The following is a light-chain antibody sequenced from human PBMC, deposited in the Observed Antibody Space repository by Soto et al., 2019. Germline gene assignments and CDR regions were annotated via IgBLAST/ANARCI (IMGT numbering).Light chain of an antibody. CDR2: AAS. Sequence: DIQMTQSPSSLSVSVGDRFTITCRASQSITTYLNWYQQKPGKGPKLLIYAASSLQSGVPSRFGGSRSGPDFTLTISSLQPEDFATYYCQQSYSTPRLTFGGGTKVDI. CDR3: QQSYSTPRLT. J-gene: IGKJ4*01. CDR1: QSITTY. V-gene: IGKV1-39*01.